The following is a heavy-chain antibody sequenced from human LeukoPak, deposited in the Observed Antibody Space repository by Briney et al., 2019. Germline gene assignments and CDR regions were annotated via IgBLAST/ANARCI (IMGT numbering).Heavy chain of an antibody. CDR3: ARGVGVRRSEKYDY. CDR2: IYPGDSDT. Sequence: GESLKISCKGSGYSFTTYWIAWVRQMPGKGLEYMGIIYPGDSDTRYSPSFQGQVIISADKSINTAYMQWSSLKASDTAMYYCARGVGVRRSEKYDYWGQGTLVTVSS. V-gene: IGHV5-51*01. CDR1: GYSFTTYW. J-gene: IGHJ4*02. D-gene: IGHD1-26*01.